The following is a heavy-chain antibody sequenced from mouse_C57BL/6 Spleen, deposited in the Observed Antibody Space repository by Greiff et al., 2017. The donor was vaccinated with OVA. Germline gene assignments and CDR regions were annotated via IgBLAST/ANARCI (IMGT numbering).Heavy chain of an antibody. J-gene: IGHJ3*01. CDR1: GFTFSDYG. Sequence: EVHLVESGGGLVKPGGSLKLSCAASGFTFSDYGMHWVRQAPEKGLEWVAYISSGSSTIYYADTVKGRFTISRDNAKNTLFLQMTSLRSEDTAMYYCARGGYYGFAYWGQGTLVTVSA. D-gene: IGHD2-3*01. CDR3: ARGGYYGFAY. V-gene: IGHV5-17*01. CDR2: ISSGSSTI.